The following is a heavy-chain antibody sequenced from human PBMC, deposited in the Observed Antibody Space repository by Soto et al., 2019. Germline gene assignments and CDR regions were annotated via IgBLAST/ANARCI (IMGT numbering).Heavy chain of an antibody. D-gene: IGHD1-1*01. CDR1: GFTFSSYG. CDR2: ISYDGSNK. V-gene: IGHV3-30*03. CDR3: ALRSDWNDGFDP. Sequence: QVQLVESGGGVVQPGRSLRLSCAASGFTFSSYGMHWVRQAPGKGLEWVAVISYDGSNKYYADSVKGRFTISRDNSKNTLYLQMNSLRAEDTAAYYCALRSDWNDGFDPWGQGTLVTVSS. J-gene: IGHJ5*02.